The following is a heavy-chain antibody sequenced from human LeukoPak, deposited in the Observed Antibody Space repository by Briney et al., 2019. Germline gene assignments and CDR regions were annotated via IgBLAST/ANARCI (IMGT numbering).Heavy chain of an antibody. Sequence: GGSLRLSCAAFGITFSSYSMNWVRQAPGKGLEWVSCISSSSSYIYYADSVKGRFTISRDNAKNSLYLQMNRLRAEDTAVYYCARETQLGEVDVWGQGTTVTVSS. CDR1: GITFSSYS. J-gene: IGHJ6*02. CDR3: ARETQLGEVDV. CDR2: ISSSSSYI. V-gene: IGHV3-21*01. D-gene: IGHD3-16*01.